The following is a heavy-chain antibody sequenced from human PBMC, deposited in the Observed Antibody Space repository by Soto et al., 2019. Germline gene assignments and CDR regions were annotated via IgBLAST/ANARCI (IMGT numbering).Heavy chain of an antibody. D-gene: IGHD2-15*01. CDR3: AKDAGGYCSGGSCYFDY. J-gene: IGHJ4*02. V-gene: IGHV3-23*01. Sequence: GGSLRLSCAASGFTFSSYAMSWVRQAPGKGLEWVSAISGSGGSTYYADSVKGRFTISRANSKNTLYLQMNSLRAEYTAVYYCAKDAGGYCSGGSCYFDYWGQGTLVTVSS. CDR2: ISGSGGST. CDR1: GFTFSSYA.